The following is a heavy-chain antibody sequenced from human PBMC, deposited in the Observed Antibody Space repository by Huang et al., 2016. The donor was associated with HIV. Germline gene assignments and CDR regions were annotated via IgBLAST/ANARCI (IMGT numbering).Heavy chain of an antibody. CDR1: GFTVRSYW. J-gene: IGHJ4*02. Sequence: EVHLVESGGGLVRRGRFLRLLCAAAGFTVRSYWMNWVRQAPGRWLEGGANRNLDGSERFYVDSVRGRFTISRDNANNSVSLQLNSLKAEDTGVYYCARGFQAKPGDYWGQGALVTVSS. CDR3: ARGFQAKPGDY. V-gene: IGHV3-7*01. CDR2: RNLDGSER.